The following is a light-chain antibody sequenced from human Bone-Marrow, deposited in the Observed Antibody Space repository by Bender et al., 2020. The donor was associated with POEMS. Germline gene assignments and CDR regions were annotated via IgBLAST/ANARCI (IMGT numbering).Light chain of an antibody. V-gene: IGLV1-47*01. Sequence: QSVLTQPPSASGTPGQRVTISCSGSSSNIGRRYVYWYLQLPGTAPKLLIYRNNQRPSGVPDRFSGSKSGNTASLTVSGLQAEDEADFYCCSYAGSSTWVFGGGTKVTVL. J-gene: IGLJ3*02. CDR1: SSNIGRRY. CDR2: RNN. CDR3: CSYAGSSTWV.